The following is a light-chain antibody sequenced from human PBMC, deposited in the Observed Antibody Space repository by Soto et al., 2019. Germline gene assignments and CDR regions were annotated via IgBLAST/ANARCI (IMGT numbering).Light chain of an antibody. Sequence: EIAMTQSPATLSVSPGERANLSCRASQSVSSKLAWYQQKPGQAPRLLIYDASTRATGIPARFSGSGSGTEFTLTISSLQSEDFAVYYCQQFNNWPRTFGQGTKVEIK. V-gene: IGKV3-15*01. CDR2: DAS. CDR3: QQFNNWPRT. J-gene: IGKJ1*01. CDR1: QSVSSK.